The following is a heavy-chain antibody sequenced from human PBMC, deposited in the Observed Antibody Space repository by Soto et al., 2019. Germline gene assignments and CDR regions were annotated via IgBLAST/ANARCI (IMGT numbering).Heavy chain of an antibody. D-gene: IGHD5-12*01. J-gene: IGHJ3*02. Sequence: PGGSLRLSCAASGFTFSSYSMNWVRQAPGKGLEWVSSISSSSSYIYYADSVKGRFTISRDNAKNSLYLQMNSLRAEDTAVYYCASRLRLVTHDAFDIWGQGTMVTVSS. CDR2: ISSSSSYI. V-gene: IGHV3-21*01. CDR3: ASRLRLVTHDAFDI. CDR1: GFTFSSYS.